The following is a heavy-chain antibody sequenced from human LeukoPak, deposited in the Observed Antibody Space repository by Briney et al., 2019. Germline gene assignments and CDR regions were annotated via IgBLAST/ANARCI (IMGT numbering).Heavy chain of an antibody. CDR3: STGSYYHPFN. J-gene: IGHJ4*02. CDR2: FYLGESP. Sequence: SETLSLTCTVSGSSISSGFYWGWIRQPPGKGLEWIGNFYLGESPSYNPSLKSRVTISVDTSKNQFPLRLSTVTAADTAIYYCSTGSYYHPFNWGQGTLVTVSS. V-gene: IGHV4-38-2*02. CDR1: GSSISSGFY. D-gene: IGHD3-10*01.